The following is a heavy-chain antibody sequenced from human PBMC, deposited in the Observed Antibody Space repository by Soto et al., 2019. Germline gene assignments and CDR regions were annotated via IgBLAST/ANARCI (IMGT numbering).Heavy chain of an antibody. Sequence: QVQLQESGPGLVKPSETLSLTCTVSGGSISSYYWSWIRQPPGKGLEWIGYIYYSGSTNYNPSLKSRVTISVDTSKNQFSLKLSSVTAAYTAVYYCARGVDFWSGYYPWGQGTLVTVSS. CDR2: IYYSGST. V-gene: IGHV4-59*01. CDR1: GGSISSYY. CDR3: ARGVDFWSGYYP. J-gene: IGHJ5*02. D-gene: IGHD3-3*01.